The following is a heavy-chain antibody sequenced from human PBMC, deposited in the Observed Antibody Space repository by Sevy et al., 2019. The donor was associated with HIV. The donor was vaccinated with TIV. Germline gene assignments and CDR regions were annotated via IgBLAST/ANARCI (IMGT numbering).Heavy chain of an antibody. J-gene: IGHJ4*02. Sequence: GGSLRLSCAASGFAFNEYSMSWIRQAPGKGLEWVATLSFGCGEINYADSVKGRFTISRANSKNSFYLQMDNLRVDDTALYYCAREGCSRPLDYWGQGTRVTVSS. CDR1: GFAFNEYS. CDR2: LSFGCGEI. V-gene: IGHV3-23*01. D-gene: IGHD2-8*01. CDR3: AREGCSRPLDY.